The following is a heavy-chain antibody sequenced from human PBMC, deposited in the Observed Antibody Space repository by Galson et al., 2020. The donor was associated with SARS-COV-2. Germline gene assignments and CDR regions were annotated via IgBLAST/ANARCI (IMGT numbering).Heavy chain of an antibody. D-gene: IGHD6-19*01. CDR2: IWYDGSNK. V-gene: IGHV3-33*01. CDR1: GFTFSSYG. Sequence: QLGESLKISCAASGFTFSSYGLHWVRQAPGKGLEWVAVIWYDGSNKYYADSVKGRFNSSSDNSKSTLYLQMNSLRDEDTAVYYCARDLAVGDAFDSWGQGTMVTV. J-gene: IGHJ3*02. CDR3: ARDLAVGDAFDS.